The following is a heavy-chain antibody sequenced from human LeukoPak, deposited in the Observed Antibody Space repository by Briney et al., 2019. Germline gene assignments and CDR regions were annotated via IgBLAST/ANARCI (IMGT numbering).Heavy chain of an antibody. Sequence: GGSLRLSCTASGVSFGDYAMSWVRQAPGKGLEWVGFIRSKTYGGTPEYAASVEGRFTISRDDSKSIAYLQMNSLKTEDTAVYYCTRARGYSYGYIDYWGQGTLVTVSS. CDR3: TRARGYSYGYIDY. V-gene: IGHV3-49*04. J-gene: IGHJ4*02. D-gene: IGHD5-18*01. CDR2: IRSKTYGGTP. CDR1: GVSFGDYA.